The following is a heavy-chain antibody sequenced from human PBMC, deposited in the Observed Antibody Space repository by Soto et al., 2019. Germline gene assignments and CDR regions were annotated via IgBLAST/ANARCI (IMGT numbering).Heavy chain of an antibody. D-gene: IGHD3-10*01. CDR1: GFTFSSYA. J-gene: IGHJ6*02. Sequence: GGSLRLSCAASGFTFSSYAMHWVRQAPGKGLEWVAVISYDGSNKYYADSVKGRFTISRDNSKNTLYLQMNSLRAEDTAVYYCARTLNYYGSGKIRYYYYGMDVWRQGTTVTVSS. CDR3: ARTLNYYGSGKIRYYYYGMDV. V-gene: IGHV3-30-3*01. CDR2: ISYDGSNK.